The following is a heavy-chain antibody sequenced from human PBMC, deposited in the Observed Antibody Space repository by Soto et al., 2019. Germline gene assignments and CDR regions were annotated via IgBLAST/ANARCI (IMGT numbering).Heavy chain of an antibody. CDR1: GYTFTNYA. CDR3: ARNYYDSSGYYYYFDY. J-gene: IGHJ4*02. Sequence: ASVKVSCKASGYTFTNYAMHWVRQAPGQRLEWMGWINAGNGNTKYSQKLQGRVTMTTDTSTSTAYMELRSLRSDDTAVYYCARNYYDSSGYYYYFDYWGQGTLVTVSS. D-gene: IGHD3-22*01. V-gene: IGHV1-3*01. CDR2: INAGNGNT.